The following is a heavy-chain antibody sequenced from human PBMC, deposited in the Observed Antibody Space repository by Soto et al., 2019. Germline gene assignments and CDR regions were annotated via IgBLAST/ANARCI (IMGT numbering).Heavy chain of an antibody. CDR1: GYTFTSYG. V-gene: IGHV3-11*01. CDR3: TRDPRITDF. CDR2: ISPGGDIR. Sequence: SCKASGYTFTSYGISWIRQAPGKGLELLSYISPGGDIRNYVDSVKGRFTISRDNAKNSLYQHMNSLRAEDTAVYYCTRDPRITDFWGQGTLVTVSS. D-gene: IGHD3-16*01. J-gene: IGHJ4*02.